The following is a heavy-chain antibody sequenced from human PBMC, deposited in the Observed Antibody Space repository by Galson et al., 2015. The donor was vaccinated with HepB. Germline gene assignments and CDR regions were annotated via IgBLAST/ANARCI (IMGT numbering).Heavy chain of an antibody. CDR2: TYYRSKWYN. J-gene: IGHJ4*02. V-gene: IGHV6-1*01. D-gene: IGHD6-19*01. CDR1: GDSVSSNSAA. Sequence: CAISGDSVSSNSAAWNWIRQSPSRGLEWLGRTYYRSKWYNDYAVSVKSRITINPDTSKNQFSLQLNSVTPEDTAVYYCARDLDILYSSGWYALIDYWGQGTLVTVSS. CDR3: ARDLDILYSSGWYALIDY.